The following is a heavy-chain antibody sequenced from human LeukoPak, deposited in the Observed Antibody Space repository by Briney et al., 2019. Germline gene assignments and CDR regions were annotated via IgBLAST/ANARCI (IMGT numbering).Heavy chain of an antibody. CDR1: GFTVSSNY. J-gene: IGHJ6*02. CDR2: IYSGGST. CDR3: ARDNYDILTGNYYGMDV. Sequence: GGSLRLSCAASGFTVSSNYMSWVRQAPGKGLEWVSVIYSGGSTYYADSAKGRFTISRDNSKNTLYLQMNSLRAEDTAVYYCARDNYDILTGNYYGMDVWGQGTTVTVSS. D-gene: IGHD3-9*01. V-gene: IGHV3-66*01.